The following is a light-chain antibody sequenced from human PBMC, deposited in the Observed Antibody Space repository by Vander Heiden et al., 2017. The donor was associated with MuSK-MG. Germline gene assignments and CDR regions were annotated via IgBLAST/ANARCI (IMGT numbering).Light chain of an antibody. Sequence: EIVLTQSPAILSLSPGETATLSCWASESVVSSLAWYQQKPGQAPRLLIYDASDRGTGVPARLSGSGSETDFTLTISSLEPEDFGTYYCQQRHKWPRTFGQGTRVDLK. V-gene: IGKV3-11*01. CDR3: QQRHKWPRT. CDR2: DAS. CDR1: ESVVSS. J-gene: IGKJ1*01.